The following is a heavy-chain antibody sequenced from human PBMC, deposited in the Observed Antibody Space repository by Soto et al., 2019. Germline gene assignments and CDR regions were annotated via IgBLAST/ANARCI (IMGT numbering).Heavy chain of an antibody. CDR2: IYPGDSDT. V-gene: IGHV5-51*01. J-gene: IGHJ4*02. D-gene: IGHD4-17*01. CDR1: GYSFTSHW. Sequence: GESLKISCKGSGYSFTSHWIGWVRQMPGKGLEWMGIIYPGDSDTRYSPSFQGQVTISADKSISTAYLLWSSLRASDTAIYYCARLEYGDRSYFDFWGQGALVTVAS. CDR3: ARLEYGDRSYFDF.